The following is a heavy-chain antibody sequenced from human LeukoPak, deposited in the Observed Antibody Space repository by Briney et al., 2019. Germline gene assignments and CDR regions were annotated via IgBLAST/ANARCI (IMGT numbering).Heavy chain of an antibody. CDR2: TYYRSTWYN. Sequence: SQTLSLTCAISGDSVSSNSVTWNWIRQSPSRGLEWLGGTYYRSTWYNDYAVSVRSRITVNPDTSKNQFSLHLNSVTPEDTAVYYCARRLTQYDCFDPWGQGILVTVSS. CDR1: GDSVSSNSVT. J-gene: IGHJ5*02. V-gene: IGHV6-1*01. D-gene: IGHD2-2*01. CDR3: ARRLTQYDCFDP.